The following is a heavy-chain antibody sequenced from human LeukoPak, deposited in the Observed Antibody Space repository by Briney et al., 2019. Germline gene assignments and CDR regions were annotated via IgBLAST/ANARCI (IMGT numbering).Heavy chain of an antibody. D-gene: IGHD2-2*01. V-gene: IGHV1-8*01. Sequence: ASVKVSCKASGYTFTSYDINWVRQATGQGLEWMGWMNPNSGNTGYAQKFQGRVTMTRNTSISTAYMELSSLRSEDTAVYYCAREVCSSTSCYGYFDYWGQGTLVTVSS. J-gene: IGHJ4*02. CDR1: GYTFTSYD. CDR2: MNPNSGNT. CDR3: AREVCSSTSCYGYFDY.